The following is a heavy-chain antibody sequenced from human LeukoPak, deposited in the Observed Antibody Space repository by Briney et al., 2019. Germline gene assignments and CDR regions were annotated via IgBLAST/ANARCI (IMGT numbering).Heavy chain of an antibody. J-gene: IGHJ6*03. V-gene: IGHV1-18*01. CDR3: ARDSTRGRKPTYYYYYYMDV. CDR2: ISAYNGNT. Sequence: GASVKVSCKASGYTFTSYGISWVRQAPGQGLEWMGWISAYNGNTNYAQKLQGRVTMTTDTSTSTAYMEMRSLRSDDTAVYYCARDSTRGRKPTYYYYYYMDVWGKGTTVTVSS. CDR1: GYTFTSYG. D-gene: IGHD1-14*01.